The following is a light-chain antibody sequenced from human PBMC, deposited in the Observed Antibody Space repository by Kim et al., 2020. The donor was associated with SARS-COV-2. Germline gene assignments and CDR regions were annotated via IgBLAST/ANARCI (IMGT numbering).Light chain of an antibody. V-gene: IGKV2-24*01. CDR2: KIS. J-gene: IGKJ2*01. CDR3: MQATHFPRT. Sequence: DIVMTQTPLSSPVTLGQPASISCRSSQSLVHGNGNTYLSWLHQRPGQPPRLLIYKISSRFSGVPDRFSGSGAGTYFTLTINGGEAEDVGVYYCMQATHFPRTLGQGTKLEI. CDR1: QSLVHGNGNTY.